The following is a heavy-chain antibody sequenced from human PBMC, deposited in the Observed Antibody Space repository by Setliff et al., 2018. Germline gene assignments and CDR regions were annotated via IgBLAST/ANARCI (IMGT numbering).Heavy chain of an antibody. CDR2: IYHSGST. Sequence: SETLSLTCAVSGYSISSGHYWGWIRQPPGKGLEWIGSIYHSGSTYYNPSLKSRVTISVDTSKNQFSLKLSSVTAADTAVYYCARRLSGSGGDDYWGQGTLVTVSS. V-gene: IGHV4-38-2*01. CDR1: GYSISSGHY. J-gene: IGHJ4*02. CDR3: ARRLSGSGGDDY. D-gene: IGHD6-19*01.